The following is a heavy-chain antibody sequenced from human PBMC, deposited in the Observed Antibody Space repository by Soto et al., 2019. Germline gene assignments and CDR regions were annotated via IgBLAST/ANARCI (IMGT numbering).Heavy chain of an antibody. CDR2: IYPGDSDT. J-gene: IGHJ6*02. Sequence: GESLKISCKGSGYSFTIYWIGWVRQMPGKGLEWMGIIYPGDSDTRYSPSFQGQVTISADKSISTAYLQWSSLKASDTAMYYCASTIFGVANYYYYGMDVWGQGTTVTVSS. V-gene: IGHV5-51*01. CDR3: ASTIFGVANYYYYGMDV. D-gene: IGHD3-3*01. CDR1: GYSFTIYW.